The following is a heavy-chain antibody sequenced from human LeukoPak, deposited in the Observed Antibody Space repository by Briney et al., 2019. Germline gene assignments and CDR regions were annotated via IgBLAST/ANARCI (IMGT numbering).Heavy chain of an antibody. J-gene: IGHJ4*02. CDR1: GFTVSNNY. V-gene: IGHV3-66*01. Sequence: PGESLTLSCAASGFTVSNNYMSWVRQPPGKGLEWVSVIYSGGSTYYASSVKGRFTISRDNSKNPLYLQMNSLRAEDTAVYYCASRSEYDSGIHSLHSWARGPVVSVSS. D-gene: IGHD3-10*01. CDR2: IYSGGST. CDR3: ASRSEYDSGIHSLHS.